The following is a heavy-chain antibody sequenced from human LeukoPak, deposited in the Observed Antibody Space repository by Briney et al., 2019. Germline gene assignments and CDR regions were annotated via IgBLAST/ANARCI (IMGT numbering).Heavy chain of an antibody. Sequence: SATLSLTCTVSAGSISSSDYYWGWIRQSPGKGLEWIGRISYSGNTYYNPSLKSRVTISVDTSKNHFSLRLSSVTAADTAVYYYMDVWGEGTTVAVSS. V-gene: IGHV4-39*02. CDR3: MDV. CDR2: ISYSGNT. J-gene: IGHJ6*03. CDR1: AGSISSSDYY.